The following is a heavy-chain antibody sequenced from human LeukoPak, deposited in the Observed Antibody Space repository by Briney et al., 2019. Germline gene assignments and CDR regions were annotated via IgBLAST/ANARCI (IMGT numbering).Heavy chain of an antibody. J-gene: IGHJ4*02. CDR1: GGSISSGSYY. Sequence: SETLSLTCTVSGGSISSGSYYWSWIRQPAGKGLEWIGRIYTSGSTNYNPSLKSRVTISVDTSRNQFSLKLSSVTAADTAVYYCAREPPGYWGQGILVTVSS. CDR2: IYTSGST. CDR3: AREPPGY. V-gene: IGHV4-61*02.